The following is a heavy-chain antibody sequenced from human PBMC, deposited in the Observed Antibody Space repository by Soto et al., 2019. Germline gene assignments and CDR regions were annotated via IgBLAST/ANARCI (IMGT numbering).Heavy chain of an antibody. V-gene: IGHV3-30-3*02. CDR2: ITYSGSNT. Sequence: PGGSLRLSCAASGFTFSSYAMHWVRQAPGKGLEWVAAITYSGSNTYYADSVKGRFTISRDNSKNTLYLQMNSLRAEDTAVYYCAKFDYYRRHYYYYMAVWGKGTTVTVSS. J-gene: IGHJ6*03. CDR3: AKFDYYRRHYYYYMAV. D-gene: IGHD1-26*01. CDR1: GFTFSSYA.